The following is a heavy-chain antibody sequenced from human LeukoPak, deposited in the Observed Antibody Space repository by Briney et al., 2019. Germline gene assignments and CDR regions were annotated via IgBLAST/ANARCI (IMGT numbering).Heavy chain of an antibody. CDR2: IYYSGST. CDR3: ARQGTGASDY. CDR1: GGSISSSSYY. Sequence: PSKTLSLTCTVSGGSISSSSYYWGWIRQPPGKGLEWIGSIYYSGSTYYNPSLKSRVTISVDTSKNQFSLKLSSVTAADTAVYYCARQGTGASDYWGQGTLVTVSS. D-gene: IGHD3-10*01. V-gene: IGHV4-39*01. J-gene: IGHJ4*02.